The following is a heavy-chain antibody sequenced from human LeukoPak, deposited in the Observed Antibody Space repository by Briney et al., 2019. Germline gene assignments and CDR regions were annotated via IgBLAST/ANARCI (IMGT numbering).Heavy chain of an antibody. Sequence: GGSLRLSCAASGFTFSSYAMSWVRQAPGKGLEWVSAFSGSAAATFYADSVKGRFTISRDNSRSTLYLQMNSLRAEDTAVYYCAKRGPGSPQSGKYFFDYWGQGTLVTVSS. J-gene: IGHJ4*02. D-gene: IGHD3-10*01. CDR2: FSGSAAAT. CDR1: GFTFSSYA. V-gene: IGHV3-23*01. CDR3: AKRGPGSPQSGKYFFDY.